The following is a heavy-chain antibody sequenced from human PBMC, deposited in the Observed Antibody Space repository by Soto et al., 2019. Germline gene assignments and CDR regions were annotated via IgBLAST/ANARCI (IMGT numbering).Heavy chain of an antibody. CDR2: ISGSGGTT. CDR3: AKSPQVISTSFDY. D-gene: IGHD3-22*01. V-gene: IGHV3-23*01. CDR1: GFTFISYS. J-gene: IGHJ4*02. Sequence: GGSLRLSCVASGFTFISYSLNWVRQAPGRGLEWVSAISGSGGTTYCADSVKGRFTISRDNSKNTLFLQMNSLRAEDAAIYYCAKSPQVISTSFDYWGQGTLVTVSS.